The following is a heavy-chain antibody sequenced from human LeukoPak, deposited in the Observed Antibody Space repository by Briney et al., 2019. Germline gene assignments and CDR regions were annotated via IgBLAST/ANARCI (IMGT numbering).Heavy chain of an antibody. Sequence: GGSLRLSCAASGFTFSSYAMSWVRQAPGKGLEWVSAISGSGGSTYYADSVKGRFTISRDNSKNTLYLQMNSLRAEDTAVYYCATDRNILFDRFDYWGQGTLVTVSS. J-gene: IGHJ4*02. D-gene: IGHD1-14*01. CDR1: GFTFSSYA. CDR2: ISGSGGST. CDR3: ATDRNILFDRFDY. V-gene: IGHV3-23*01.